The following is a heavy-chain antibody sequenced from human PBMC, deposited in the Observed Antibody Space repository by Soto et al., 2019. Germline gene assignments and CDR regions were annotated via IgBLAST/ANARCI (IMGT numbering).Heavy chain of an antibody. J-gene: IGHJ1*01. CDR1: GGSVSSGSYY. Sequence: QVQLQESGPGLVKPSETLSLTCTVSGGSVSSGSYYWSWIRQPPGKGLEWIGYIYYSGSTNYNPSLKSRVTISVDTSKNQFSLKLSSVTAADTAVYYCAVTRRPPKVVVVITTSYFQHWGQGTLVPVSS. CDR2: IYYSGST. CDR3: AVTRRPPKVVVVITTSYFQH. D-gene: IGHD3-22*01. V-gene: IGHV4-61*01.